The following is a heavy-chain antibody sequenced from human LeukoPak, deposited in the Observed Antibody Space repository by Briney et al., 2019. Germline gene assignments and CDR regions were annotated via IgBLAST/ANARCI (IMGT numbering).Heavy chain of an antibody. D-gene: IGHD3-22*01. J-gene: IGHJ4*02. Sequence: GGSLRLSCAASEFTFDDYGMSWVRQAPGKGLEWVSGINWNGGSIGYADSVKGRFTISRDNAKNSLYLQMNSLRAEDTALYYCARDPRPYDSSGYYPLGYYFDYWGQGSLVTVSS. V-gene: IGHV3-20*04. CDR3: ARDPRPYDSSGYYPLGYYFDY. CDR2: INWNGGSI. CDR1: EFTFDDYG.